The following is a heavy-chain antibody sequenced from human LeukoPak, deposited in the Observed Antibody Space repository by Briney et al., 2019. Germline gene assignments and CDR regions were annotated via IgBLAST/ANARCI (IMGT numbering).Heavy chain of an antibody. CDR3: ARDPLAASAPGYFDY. CDR2: VIPILTTT. D-gene: IGHD6-13*01. V-gene: IGHV1-69*13. CDR1: GGTFNNFG. Sequence: SVKVSCKASGGTFNNFGISWVRQAPGQGLEWMGVVIPILTTTHYAQKFKGRVTIIADESTSTASLELSSLTSEDTAVYYCARDPLAASAPGYFDYWGQGTLVTVSS. J-gene: IGHJ4*02.